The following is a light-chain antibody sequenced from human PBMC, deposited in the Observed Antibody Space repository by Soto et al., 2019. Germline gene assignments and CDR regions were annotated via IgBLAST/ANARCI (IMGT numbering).Light chain of an antibody. J-gene: IGKJ1*01. CDR1: QSVSNN. Sequence: EIVMTQSSATLSVSPGERATLSCRASQSVSNNLAWYQKKPGQAPRLLIYGASTRATGIPARFSGSGSGTEFPLTISSLQSEDFAFYYCQQYNNWWTFGQGTRVDIK. CDR2: GAS. V-gene: IGKV3-15*01. CDR3: QQYNNWWT.